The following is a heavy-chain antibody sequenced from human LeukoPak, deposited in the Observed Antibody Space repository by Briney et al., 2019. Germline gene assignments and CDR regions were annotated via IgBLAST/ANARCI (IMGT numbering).Heavy chain of an antibody. D-gene: IGHD3-3*01. Sequence: GGSLRLSCVGSSIRFADHWMLWVRQVPGEPPSWVARSDRDGVVREYADSVKGRFTIPRDNARNTIHLEMNRLKVEDTAIYYCVASRWSGALDFWGQGSLVTVSS. J-gene: IGHJ4*02. CDR3: VASRWSGALDF. V-gene: IGHV3-74*01. CDR1: SIRFADHW. CDR2: SDRDGVVR.